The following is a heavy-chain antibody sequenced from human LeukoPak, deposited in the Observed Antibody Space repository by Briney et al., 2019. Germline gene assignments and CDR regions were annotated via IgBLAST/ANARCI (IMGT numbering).Heavy chain of an antibody. Sequence: PGGSLRLSCAASGFTFSTYSMNWVRQAPGKGLEWVSSVSNTGSHIFYADSVKGRFTISRDNAKNSLYLQMNSLRAEDTAVYYCARDIAPSGDFDYWGQGTLVTVSS. CDR3: ARDIAPSGDFDY. CDR1: GFTFSTYS. V-gene: IGHV3-21*01. CDR2: VSNTGSHI. J-gene: IGHJ4*02. D-gene: IGHD2-21*01.